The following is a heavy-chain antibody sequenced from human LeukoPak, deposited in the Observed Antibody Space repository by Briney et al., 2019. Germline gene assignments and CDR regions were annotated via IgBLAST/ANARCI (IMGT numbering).Heavy chain of an antibody. J-gene: IGHJ5*02. CDR1: GFTVSSDL. D-gene: IGHD3-10*01. CDR2: MNSGGDT. CDR3: ARGGSMVRGVP. V-gene: IGHV3-53*01. Sequence: GGSLRLSCVVSGFTVSSDLMNWVRQAPGKGLEWVSAMNSGGDTYYADSVRGRFIISRDRSRNTLYLQMNSLGVDDTAVYYCARGGSMVRGVPWGQGTLVTVSS.